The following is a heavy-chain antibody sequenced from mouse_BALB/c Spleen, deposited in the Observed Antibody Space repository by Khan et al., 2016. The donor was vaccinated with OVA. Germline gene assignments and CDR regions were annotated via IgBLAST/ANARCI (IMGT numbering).Heavy chain of an antibody. J-gene: IGHJ4*01. D-gene: IGHD2-10*01. Sequence: VELVESGPGLVAPSQSLSITCTISGFSLTNYGIPWVRQPPGKGLEWLVVIWSDGSTTYNSALKSRLTISKDNSKSQVFLKMNSLHTDDTAVYFCARQPYYHYNIMDYWGQGTSVTVSS. CDR1: GFSLTNYG. CDR2: IWSDGST. CDR3: ARQPYYHYNIMDY. V-gene: IGHV2-6-1*01.